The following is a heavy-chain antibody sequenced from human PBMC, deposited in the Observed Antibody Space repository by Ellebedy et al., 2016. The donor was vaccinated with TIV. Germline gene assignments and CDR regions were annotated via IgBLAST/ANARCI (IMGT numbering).Heavy chain of an antibody. CDR2: ISYDGSNK. V-gene: IGHV3-30*18. CDR3: AKDFTYSRPYYYYGMDV. J-gene: IGHJ6*02. D-gene: IGHD6-13*01. CDR1: GFTFSSYG. Sequence: GESLKISXAASGFTFSSYGMHWVRQAPGKGLEWVAVISYDGSNKYYADSVKGRFTISRDNSKNTLYLQMNSLRAEDTAVYYCAKDFTYSRPYYYYGMDVWGQGTTVTVSS.